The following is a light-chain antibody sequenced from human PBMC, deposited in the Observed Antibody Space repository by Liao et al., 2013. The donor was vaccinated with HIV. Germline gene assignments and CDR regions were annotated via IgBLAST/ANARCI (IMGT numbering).Light chain of an antibody. V-gene: IGLV3-1*01. CDR1: NLGDKY. CDR2: QDT. J-gene: IGLJ3*02. CDR3: QVWDSSSDQGV. Sequence: SYELAQPPSVSVSPGQTASITCSGDNLGDKYACWYHQRPGQSPVLVIYQDTKRPSGIPERFSGSNSGNTATLTISRAEAGDEADYYCQVWDSSSDQGVFGGGTKLTVL.